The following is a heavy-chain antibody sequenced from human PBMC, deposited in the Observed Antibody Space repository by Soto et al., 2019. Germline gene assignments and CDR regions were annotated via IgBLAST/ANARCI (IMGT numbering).Heavy chain of an antibody. V-gene: IGHV3-23*01. CDR1: GLTFSSYA. CDR2: ISGSGDNT. J-gene: IGHJ6*02. Sequence: PGGSMRLSCAASGLTFSSYAMSWVRQAPGKGLEWVSAISGSGDNTYYADSVKGRFTISRDNSKNTRYLHMNSLRAEDAAIYYCAKRSLAGTYYLGTMDVWGQGTTVTVSS. D-gene: IGHD3-10*01. CDR3: AKRSLAGTYYLGTMDV.